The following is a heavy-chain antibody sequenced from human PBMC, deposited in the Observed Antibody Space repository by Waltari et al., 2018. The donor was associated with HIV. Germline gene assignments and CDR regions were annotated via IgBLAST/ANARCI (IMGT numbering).Heavy chain of an antibody. CDR3: ATALYSSSSAGSIDY. V-gene: IGHV1-2*02. CDR2: INPNSGGT. Sequence: QVPLVQSGAEVKKPGAAVNVSCKASGYTFTGYYMHWVRQAPGQGLEWMGWINPNSGGTNYAQKFQGRVTMTRDTSISTAYMELSRLRSDDTAVYYCATALYSSSSAGSIDYWGQGTLVTVSS. D-gene: IGHD6-6*01. CDR1: GYTFTGYY. J-gene: IGHJ4*02.